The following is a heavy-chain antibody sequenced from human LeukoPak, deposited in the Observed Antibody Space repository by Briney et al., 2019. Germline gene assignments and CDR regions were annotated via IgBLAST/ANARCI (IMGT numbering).Heavy chain of an antibody. CDR2: ISYDGSNK. CDR1: GFTFSSYA. CDR3: ASVRLLWSPPHF. D-gene: IGHD3-10*01. J-gene: IGHJ4*02. V-gene: IGHV3-30-3*01. Sequence: GGSLRLSCAASGFTFSSYAMHWVRQAPGKGLEWVAVISYDGSNKYYADSVKGRFTISRDNSKNTLYLQMTGLRADDSAVYYCASVRLLWSPPHFWGQGTLVIVSS.